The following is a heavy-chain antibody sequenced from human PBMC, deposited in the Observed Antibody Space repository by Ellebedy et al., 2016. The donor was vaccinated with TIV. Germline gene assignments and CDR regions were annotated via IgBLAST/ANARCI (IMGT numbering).Heavy chain of an antibody. V-gene: IGHV4-38-2*02. D-gene: IGHD2-2*01. CDR2: IYHSGST. Sequence: SETLSLTXTVSGYSISSGYYWGWIRQPPGKGLEWIGSIYHSGSTYYNPSLKSRVTISVDTSKNQFSLKLSSVTAADTAVYYCARGLRVPAARRSYYMDVWGKGTTVTVSS. CDR1: GYSISSGYY. J-gene: IGHJ6*03. CDR3: ARGLRVPAARRSYYMDV.